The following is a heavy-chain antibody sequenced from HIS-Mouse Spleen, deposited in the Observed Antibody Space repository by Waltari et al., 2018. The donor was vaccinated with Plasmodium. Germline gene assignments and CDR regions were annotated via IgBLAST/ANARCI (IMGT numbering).Heavy chain of an antibody. CDR3: ARLVVVASKDSY. Sequence: QVQLQQWGAGLLKPSETLSLTCAVYGGSFSGYYWSWIRQHPGKGLEWIVEINHSGSTNYNPSLKSRVTISVDTSKNQFSLKLSSVTAADTAVYYCARLVVVASKDSYWGQGTLVTVSS. CDR2: INHSGST. J-gene: IGHJ4*02. V-gene: IGHV4-34*01. D-gene: IGHD2-15*01. CDR1: GGSFSGYY.